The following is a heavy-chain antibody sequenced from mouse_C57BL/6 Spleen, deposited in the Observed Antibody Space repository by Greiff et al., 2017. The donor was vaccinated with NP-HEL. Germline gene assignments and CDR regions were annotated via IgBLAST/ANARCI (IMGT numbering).Heavy chain of an antibody. D-gene: IGHD2-1*01. Sequence: EVQLQQSGPELVKPGASVKIPCKASGYTFTDYNMDWVKQSHGKSLEWIGDINPNNGGTIYNQKFKGKATLTVDKSSSTAYMELRSLTSEDTAVYYCARPIRYGNFVYYFDYWGQGTTLTVSS. CDR3: ARPIRYGNFVYYFDY. J-gene: IGHJ2*01. CDR2: INPNNGGT. CDR1: GYTFTDYN. V-gene: IGHV1-18*01.